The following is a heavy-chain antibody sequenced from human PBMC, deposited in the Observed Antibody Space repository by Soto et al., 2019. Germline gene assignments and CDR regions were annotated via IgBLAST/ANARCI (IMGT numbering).Heavy chain of an antibody. CDR3: ASALGIGDY. Sequence: QVQLVQSGPEVKKPGASVKVSCKASGYTFTSYDINWVRQAPGQGLEWMGWISVYDGNTNYAQKLQDKVTMTTDTSTSTAYMELRSLRSDDTAVYYCASALGIGDYWGQGTQVTVSS. CDR1: GYTFTSYD. J-gene: IGHJ4*02. CDR2: ISVYDGNT. D-gene: IGHD7-27*01. V-gene: IGHV1-18*01.